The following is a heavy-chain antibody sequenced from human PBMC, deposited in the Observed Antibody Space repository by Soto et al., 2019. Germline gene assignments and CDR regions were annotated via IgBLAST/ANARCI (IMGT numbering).Heavy chain of an antibody. CDR3: ARGTGFDY. CDR2: IYHSGRT. CDR1: GGSINNYY. J-gene: IGHJ4*02. V-gene: IGHV4-59*01. Sequence: QVQLQESGPGLVKPSETLSLTCTVSGGSINNYYCNWIRQPPGKGLEWIGYIYHSGRTLYNPSLKSRVTISIDTSRNQFSLKLSSVTAADTAISYCARGTGFDYWGQGSLVTVSS.